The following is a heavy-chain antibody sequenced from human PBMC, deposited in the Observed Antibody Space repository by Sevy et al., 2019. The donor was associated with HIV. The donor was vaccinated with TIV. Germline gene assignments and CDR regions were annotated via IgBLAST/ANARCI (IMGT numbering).Heavy chain of an antibody. CDR3: TRDRGVYDFWSGYYVGMDV. V-gene: IGHV3-49*04. D-gene: IGHD3-3*01. J-gene: IGHJ6*02. Sequence: GGSLRLSCTASGFTFGDYAMSWVRQAPGKGLEWVGFIRSKAYGGTTEYAASVKGRFTISRDDSKSIAYQQMNSLKTEDTAVYYCTRDRGVYDFWSGYYVGMDVWGQGTTVTVSS. CDR1: GFTFGDYA. CDR2: IRSKAYGGTT.